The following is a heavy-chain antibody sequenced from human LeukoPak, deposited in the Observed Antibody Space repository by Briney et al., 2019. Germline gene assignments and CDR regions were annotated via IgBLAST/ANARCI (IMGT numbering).Heavy chain of an antibody. CDR3: ATSSLIYGDYEAFDI. D-gene: IGHD4-17*01. J-gene: IGHJ3*02. CDR1: GYTFTDYH. Sequence: ASVKVSCKASGYTFTDYHVHWVRQAPRQGLEWMGWISPDSGKTNYAQEFQGRVTLTRDTSLSTAYMDLRRLRSDDTAIYFCATSSLIYGDYEAFDIWGHGTVLTIS. V-gene: IGHV1-2*02. CDR2: ISPDSGKT.